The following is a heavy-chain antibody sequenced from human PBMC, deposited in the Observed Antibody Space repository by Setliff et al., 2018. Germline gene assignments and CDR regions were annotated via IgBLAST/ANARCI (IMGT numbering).Heavy chain of an antibody. Sequence: KSSETLSLTCTVSGGSISPYFWSWIRQPPGKGLEWIGYIYHNGNTNFNPSLKTRVTMSVDPSKNQFALNLRSVTAADTAVYYCVRDRTAYSYGLDVWAQGTTVTSP. D-gene: IGHD5-18*01. CDR2: IYHNGNT. V-gene: IGHV4-59*01. J-gene: IGHJ6*02. CDR1: GGSISPYF. CDR3: VRDRTAYSYGLDV.